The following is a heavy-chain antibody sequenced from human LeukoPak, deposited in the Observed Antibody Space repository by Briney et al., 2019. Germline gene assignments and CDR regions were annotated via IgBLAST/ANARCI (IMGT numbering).Heavy chain of an antibody. CDR2: IIPIFGTA. Sequence: ASVKVSCKASGGTFSSYAISWVRQAPGQGLEWMGGIIPIFGTANYAQKFQGRVTITTDESTSTAYKELSSLRSEDTAVYYCARGGITGTTSSLTRWGQGTLVTVSS. J-gene: IGHJ4*02. D-gene: IGHD1-7*01. CDR3: ARGGITGTTSSLTR. CDR1: GGTFSSYA. V-gene: IGHV1-69*05.